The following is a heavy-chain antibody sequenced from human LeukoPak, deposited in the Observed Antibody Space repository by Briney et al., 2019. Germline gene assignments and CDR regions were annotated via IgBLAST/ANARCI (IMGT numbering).Heavy chain of an antibody. Sequence: QPGGSLRLSCAASGFTVSSNYMSWVRQAPGKGLEWVSVIYSGGSTYYADSVKGRFTISRDNSKNTLYLQMNSLRAEDTAVYYCAKTRASSWFRNAEYFQHWGQGTLATVSS. CDR3: AKTRASSWFRNAEYFQH. CDR1: GFTVSSNY. V-gene: IGHV3-66*01. CDR2: IYSGGST. J-gene: IGHJ1*01. D-gene: IGHD6-13*01.